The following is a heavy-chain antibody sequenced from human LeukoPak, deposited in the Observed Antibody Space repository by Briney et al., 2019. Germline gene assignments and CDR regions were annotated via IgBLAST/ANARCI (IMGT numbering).Heavy chain of an antibody. Sequence: EASVKVSCKVSRGTLSSFAISWARQAPGQGLEWMGGIIPMYATANYAQKFQGRVTVTADESTSTAYMELSSLRSEDTAVYYCASRWILGYCSSNTCGHNYYNGMDVWGKGTTVTVSS. V-gene: IGHV1-69*13. J-gene: IGHJ6*04. CDR2: IIPMYATA. CDR3: ASRWILGYCSSNTCGHNYYNGMDV. CDR1: RGTLSSFA. D-gene: IGHD2-2*01.